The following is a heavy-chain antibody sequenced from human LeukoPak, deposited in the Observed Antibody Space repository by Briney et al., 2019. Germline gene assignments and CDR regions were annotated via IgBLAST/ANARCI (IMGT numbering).Heavy chain of an antibody. D-gene: IGHD6-13*01. CDR2: IYYSGST. CDR3: ARGRIAAAGLGRYYYYCYYMDV. CDR1: GGSISSYY. Sequence: SETLSLTCTVSGGSISSYYWSWIRQPPGKGLEWIGYIYYSGSTNYNPSLKSRVTISVDTSKNQFSLKLSSVTAADTAVYYCARGRIAAAGLGRYYYYCYYMDVWGKGTTVTVSS. J-gene: IGHJ6*03. V-gene: IGHV4-59*01.